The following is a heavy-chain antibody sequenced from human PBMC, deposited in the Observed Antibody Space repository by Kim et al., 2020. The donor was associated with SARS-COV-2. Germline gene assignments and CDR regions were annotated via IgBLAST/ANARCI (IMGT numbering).Heavy chain of an antibody. J-gene: IGHJ4*02. D-gene: IGHD4-17*01. CDR3: ARDYGGNSGVGFDY. V-gene: IGHV3-21*01. Sequence: ADSVKSRFTISRDNAKNSLYLQMNSLRAEDTAVYYCARDYGGNSGVGFDYWGQGTLVTVSS.